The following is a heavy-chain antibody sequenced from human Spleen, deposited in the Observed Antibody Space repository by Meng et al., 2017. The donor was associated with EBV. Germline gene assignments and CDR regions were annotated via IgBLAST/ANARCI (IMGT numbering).Heavy chain of an antibody. J-gene: IGHJ4*02. CDR1: GGTFRSYA. D-gene: IGHD6-13*01. V-gene: IGHV1-69*01. Sequence: VQLVQSGAAVKKPVSSVKVSCKASGGTFRSYAISWVRQAPGQGLEWMGGIIPIFGTANYAQKFQGRVTITADESTSTAYMELSSLRSEDTAVYYCARYGGTPTYHIALTLDYWGQGTLVTVSS. CDR3: ARYGGTPTYHIALTLDY. CDR2: IIPIFGTA.